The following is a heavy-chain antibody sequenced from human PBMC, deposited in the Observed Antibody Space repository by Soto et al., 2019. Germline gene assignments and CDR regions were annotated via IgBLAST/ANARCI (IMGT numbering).Heavy chain of an antibody. D-gene: IGHD2-21*02. CDR1: GGSISSYY. J-gene: IGHJ5*02. Sequence: SETLSLTCTVSGGSISSYYWSWIRQPPGKGLEWIGHIYSSGSTKYNPSLESRVTISVDTSKNHFSLKLISMASADTAIYFCARRAVAVSTIREDNWLDPWGQGTLVTVSS. CDR3: ARRAVAVSTIREDNWLDP. CDR2: IYSSGST. V-gene: IGHV4-59*01.